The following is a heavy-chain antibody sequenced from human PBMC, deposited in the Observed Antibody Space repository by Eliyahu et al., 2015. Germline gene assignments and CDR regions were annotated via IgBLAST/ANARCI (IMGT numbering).Heavy chain of an antibody. V-gene: IGHV3-7*01. CDR3: ARDAFSTSDY. Sequence: EVQLVESGGGLVXPGGSXXXSCAAXGFSFXXSWMSWVRQXXGKGLEWVANIIQDGSDKYYVGSVKGRFTISRDNAKNSLYLQMNSLRTEDTAVYYCARDAFSTSDYWGQGTLVTVSS. J-gene: IGHJ4*02. CDR1: GFSFXXSW. CDR2: IIQDGSDK.